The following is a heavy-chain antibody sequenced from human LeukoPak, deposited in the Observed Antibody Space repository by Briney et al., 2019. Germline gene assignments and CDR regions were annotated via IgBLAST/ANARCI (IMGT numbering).Heavy chain of an antibody. Sequence: PSETLSLTCTVSGGSISNYDWSWIRQPAGKGLEWIGRIYTSGSTNYNPSLKSRVTMSEDTSKKQFSLKLSSVTAADTAIYYCARAPERWYSYGSYTYHYMDVWGRGTTVAVSS. J-gene: IGHJ6*03. V-gene: IGHV4-4*07. CDR3: ARAPERWYSYGSYTYHYMDV. CDR1: GGSISNYD. CDR2: IYTSGST. D-gene: IGHD4-23*01.